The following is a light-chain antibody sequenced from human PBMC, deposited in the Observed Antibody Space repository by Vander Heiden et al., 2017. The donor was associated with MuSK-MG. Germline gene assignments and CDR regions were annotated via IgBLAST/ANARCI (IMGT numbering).Light chain of an antibody. Sequence: AIQMTQSPSSLSASVGDRVTITCRASQGIRNDLGWYQQKPGKAPKLLIYAASSLQSGVPSRFSGSGSGTDFTFTISSLQPEDFATYYCRQDENYPLTFGGGTKVEIK. CDR3: RQDENYPLT. CDR2: AAS. J-gene: IGKJ4*01. V-gene: IGKV1-6*01. CDR1: QGIRND.